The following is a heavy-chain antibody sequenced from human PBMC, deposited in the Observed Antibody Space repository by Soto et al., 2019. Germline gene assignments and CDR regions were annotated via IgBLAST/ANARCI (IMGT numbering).Heavy chain of an antibody. D-gene: IGHD5-18*01. CDR3: ARDRKNGYSYGDAFDI. Sequence: PSETLSLTCTVSGGSISSSYWSWIRQPPGKGLEWIGYIYYSGSTNYNPSLKSRVTISVDTSKNQFSLKLSSVTAADTAVYYCARDRKNGYSYGDAFDIWGQGTMVTVSS. CDR1: GGSISSSY. V-gene: IGHV4-59*01. J-gene: IGHJ3*02. CDR2: IYYSGST.